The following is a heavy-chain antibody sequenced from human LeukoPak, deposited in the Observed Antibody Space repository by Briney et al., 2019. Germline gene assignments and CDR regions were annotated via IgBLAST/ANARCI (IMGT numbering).Heavy chain of an antibody. D-gene: IGHD1-26*01. Sequence: GGSLRLSCAASGFTFSNYDMHWVRHGTGKGLEWVSAIGTAGDTYYPGSVKGRFTISRENAKNSLYLQMNNLRAEDTAVYYCARAIGGPSGSYYNYWGQGTLVTVSS. CDR2: IGTAGDT. V-gene: IGHV3-13*01. CDR1: GFTFSNYD. CDR3: ARAIGGPSGSYYNY. J-gene: IGHJ4*02.